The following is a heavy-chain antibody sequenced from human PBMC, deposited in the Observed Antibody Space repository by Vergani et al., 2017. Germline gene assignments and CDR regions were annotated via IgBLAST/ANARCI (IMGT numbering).Heavy chain of an antibody. CDR3: ASTGPRKTEKWLPKYPFDY. J-gene: IGHJ4*02. CDR1: GYTLTELS. CDR2: FDPEDGET. D-gene: IGHD3-22*01. V-gene: IGHV1-24*01. Sequence: QVQLVQSGAEVKKPGASVKVSCKVSGYTLTELSMHWVRQAPGKGLEWMGGFDPEDGETIYAQKFQGRVTMTEDTSTDTAYMELSSLRSEDTAVYYCASTGPRKTEKWLPKYPFDYWGQGTLVTVSS.